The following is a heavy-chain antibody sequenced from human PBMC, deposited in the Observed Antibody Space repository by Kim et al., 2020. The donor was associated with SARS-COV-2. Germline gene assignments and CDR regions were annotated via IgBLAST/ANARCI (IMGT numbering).Heavy chain of an antibody. CDR2: ISSSSSYI. V-gene: IGHV3-21*01. D-gene: IGHD2-21*02. J-gene: IGHJ6*02. CDR1: GFTFSSYS. CDR3: ASRAAYCGGDCYSRSHYYYCMGV. Sequence: GGSLRLSCAASGFTFSSYSMNWVRQAPGKGLEWVSSISSSSSYIYYADSVKGRFTISRDNAKNSLYLQMNSLRAEDTAVYYCASRAAYCGGDCYSRSHYYYCMGVWGQGTTVTVSS.